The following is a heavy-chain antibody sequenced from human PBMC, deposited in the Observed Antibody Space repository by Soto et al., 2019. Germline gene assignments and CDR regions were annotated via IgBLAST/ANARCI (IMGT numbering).Heavy chain of an antibody. CDR1: GFTFSTHW. D-gene: IGHD1-26*01. CDR2: IYFDGITT. J-gene: IGHJ4*02. V-gene: IGHV3-74*01. CDR3: ARGGAMGVDY. Sequence: VGSVRLSCTASGFTFSTHWMHWVRQAPGKGLVWVSRIYFDGITTNYADSVKGRLTVSRDNAKNTVYLHVNTLRDEDTAVYYCARGGAMGVDYWGQGTLVTVSS.